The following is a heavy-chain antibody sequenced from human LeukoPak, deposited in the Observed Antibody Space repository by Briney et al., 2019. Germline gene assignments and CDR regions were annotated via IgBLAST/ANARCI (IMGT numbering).Heavy chain of an antibody. V-gene: IGHV1-46*01. Sequence: ASVKVSCKASGYTFTSYYMHWVRQAPGQGLEWMGVINPSGGSTSYAQKFQGRVTMTRDTSTSTVCMELSSLRSEDTAVYYCARRRRNDAFDIWGQGTMVTVSS. J-gene: IGHJ3*02. CDR3: ARRRRNDAFDI. CDR1: GYTFTSYY. CDR2: INPSGGST.